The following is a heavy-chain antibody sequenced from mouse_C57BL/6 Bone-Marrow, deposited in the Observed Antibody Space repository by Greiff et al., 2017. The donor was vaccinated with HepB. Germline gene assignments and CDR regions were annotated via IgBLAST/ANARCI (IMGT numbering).Heavy chain of an antibody. V-gene: IGHV1-26*01. J-gene: IGHJ1*03. Sequence: EVQLQQSGPELVKPGASVKISCKASGYTFTDYYMNWVKQSHGKSLEWIGDINPNNGGTSYNQKFKGKAKLTVDKSSSTAYMELRSLTSEDSAVYYCARRDYGSSLGYFDVWGTGTTVTVSS. CDR1: GYTFTDYY. CDR2: INPNNGGT. CDR3: ARRDYGSSLGYFDV. D-gene: IGHD1-1*01.